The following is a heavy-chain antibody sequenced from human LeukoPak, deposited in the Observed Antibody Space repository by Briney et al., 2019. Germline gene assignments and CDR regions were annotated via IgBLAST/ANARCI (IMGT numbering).Heavy chain of an antibody. CDR1: GASITSGAYC. CDR3: ARHVGRGTQIYYMDV. Sequence: TSETLSLTCAVSGASITSGAYCWSWIRQPPGKGLEWIGYIYDSGTTFYNPSLKTRLIISVDTSKNQFSLRLTSVTAADTAVYYCARHVGRGTQIYYMDVWGKGTTVTVSS. V-gene: IGHV4-30-4*07. J-gene: IGHJ6*03. CDR2: IYDSGTT. D-gene: IGHD3-16*01.